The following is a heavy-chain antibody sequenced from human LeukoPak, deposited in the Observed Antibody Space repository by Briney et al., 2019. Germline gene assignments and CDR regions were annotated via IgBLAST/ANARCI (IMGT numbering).Heavy chain of an antibody. CDR2: ISWNSGNI. J-gene: IGHJ4*01. V-gene: IGHV3-9*01. CDR3: ARVPGSYYVDFDY. CDR1: GFTFDDYA. Sequence: TGGSLRLSCVASGFTFDDYAMHWVRQAPGKGLEWVSGISWNSGNIGYGDSVKGRFTISRDNAKNSLYLQMNSLRAEDTAVYYCARVPGSYYVDFDYWGQGTLVTVSS. D-gene: IGHD3-10*01.